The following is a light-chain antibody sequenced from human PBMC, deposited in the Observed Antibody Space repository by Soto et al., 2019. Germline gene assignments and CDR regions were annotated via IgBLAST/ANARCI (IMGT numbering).Light chain of an antibody. Sequence: DIVMPQSPLSLPVTPGEPASISCRSSQSLLHSNGYNYLDWYLQKPGQSPQLLIYLGSNRASEVPDRVSGSGSGTEFTLKISRVDGGDVGVYYCIQDLQTRGTFGAGTVVYIK. J-gene: IGKJ3*01. V-gene: IGKV2-28*01. CDR3: IQDLQTRGT. CDR2: LGS. CDR1: QSLLHSNGYNY.